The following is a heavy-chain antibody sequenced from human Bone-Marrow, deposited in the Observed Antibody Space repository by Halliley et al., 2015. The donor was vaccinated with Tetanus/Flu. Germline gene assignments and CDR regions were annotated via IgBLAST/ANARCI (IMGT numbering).Heavy chain of an antibody. V-gene: IGHV4-30-4*01. D-gene: IGHD1-1*01. CDR3: ARGIMSGTTPSDF. J-gene: IGHJ4*02. Sequence: EWIGCLYYSGTTFSNPPVESRVTMSKDTAKNQVSLRLNSVTAADTAVYWCARGIMSGTTPSDFWGPGTLVTVSS. CDR2: LYYSGTT.